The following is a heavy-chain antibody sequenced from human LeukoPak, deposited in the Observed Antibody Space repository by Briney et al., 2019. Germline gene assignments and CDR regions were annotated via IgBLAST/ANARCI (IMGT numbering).Heavy chain of an antibody. V-gene: IGHV3-73*01. CDR3: TSHLNTPYLEGVVVPPSGGLAV. CDR2: IRSKTNSYAT. CDR1: GFTFSGSA. J-gene: IGHJ6*02. Sequence: PGGSPKLSCAASGFTFSGSAMHWVRQASGKGLEWVGRIRSKTNSYATAYAASVKGRFTISRDDSKNTAYLQMNSLKTEDTAVYYCTSHLNTPYLEGVVVPPSGGLAVWGQGTRVTVSS. D-gene: IGHD2-2*01.